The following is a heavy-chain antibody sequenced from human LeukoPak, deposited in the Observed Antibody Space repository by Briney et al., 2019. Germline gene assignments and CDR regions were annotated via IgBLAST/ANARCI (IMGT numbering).Heavy chain of an antibody. CDR2: INAGNGDR. CDR1: GYTFTNYA. J-gene: IGHJ4*02. D-gene: IGHD1-20*01. CDR3: ARVLNWNDNRGDFDY. V-gene: IGHV1-3*01. Sequence: ASVKVSCKASGYTFTNYAIQWVRQAPGQRLEWMGWINAGNGDRKYSQKLQGRVTITRDTSASTAYMELSSLRSEDTAVYYCARVLNWNDNRGDFDYWGQGTLVTVSP.